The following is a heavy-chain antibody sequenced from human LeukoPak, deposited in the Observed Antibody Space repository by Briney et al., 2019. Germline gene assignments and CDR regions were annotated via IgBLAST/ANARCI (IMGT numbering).Heavy chain of an antibody. CDR3: AKGCAGSYCLGYFYLDV. J-gene: IGHJ6*03. CDR1: GRTFNNHA. V-gene: IGHV3-23*01. Sequence: PGGSLRLTCAVSGRTFNNHAMSWVRKPPATGLEWVSVINGSCDSSHYAESVKGRLTTSRDNSKNTLHLQMSSLRAGATAVYFCAKGCAGSYCLGYFYLDVWGTGTTVTVSS. D-gene: IGHD1-26*01. CDR2: INGSCDSS.